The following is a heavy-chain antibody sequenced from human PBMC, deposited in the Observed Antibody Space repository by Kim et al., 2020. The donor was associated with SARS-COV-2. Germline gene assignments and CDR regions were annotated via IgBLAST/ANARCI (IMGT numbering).Heavy chain of an antibody. V-gene: IGHV1-2*02. D-gene: IGHD3-10*01. J-gene: IGHJ4*02. CDR2: INPNSGGT. CDR3: ARELITMVRGVRDSLGY. CDR1: GYTFTGYY. Sequence: ASVKVSCKASGYTFTGYYMHWVRQAPGQGLEWMGWINPNSGGTNYAQKFQGRVTMTRDTSISTVYMELSRLRSDDTAVYYCARELITMVRGVRDSLGYWGQGTLVTVSS.